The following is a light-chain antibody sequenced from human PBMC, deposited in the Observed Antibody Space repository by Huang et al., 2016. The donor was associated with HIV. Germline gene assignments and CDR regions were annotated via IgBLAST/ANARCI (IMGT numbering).Light chain of an antibody. CDR3: QQYNNWPWT. V-gene: IGKV3-15*01. Sequence: EIVMTQSPATLSVSPGERATLSCRATQSVSFALAWYQQRCGQAPRLLIYGASTRATGIPARFSGSGSGTEFTLTISSLQSEDFAVYYCQQYNNWPWTFGQGTKVEIE. J-gene: IGKJ1*01. CDR1: QSVSFA. CDR2: GAS.